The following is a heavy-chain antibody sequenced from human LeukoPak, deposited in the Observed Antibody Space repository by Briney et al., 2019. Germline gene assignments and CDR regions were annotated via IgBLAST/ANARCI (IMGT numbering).Heavy chain of an antibody. CDR2: ISSSGSTI. D-gene: IGHD6-6*01. Sequence: GGSLRLSCAASGFTFSDYYMSWIRQAPGKGLEWVSYISSSGSTIYYADSVKGRFTISRDNAKNSLYLQMNSLRAEDTAVYYCARDFESGQLVPYFDYWGQGTLVTVSS. CDR3: ARDFESGQLVPYFDY. V-gene: IGHV3-11*04. CDR1: GFTFSDYY. J-gene: IGHJ4*02.